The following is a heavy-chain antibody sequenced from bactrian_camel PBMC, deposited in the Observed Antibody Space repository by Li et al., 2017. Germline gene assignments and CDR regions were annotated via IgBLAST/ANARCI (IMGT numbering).Heavy chain of an antibody. Sequence: DVQLVESGGGSVQAGGSLRLSCTHFGYSSSRHCMGWFRQAPGKAREGIAGIRRDGDEYYADSVKGRFTISQDSTKNTMYLQMSSLKPEDTAMYYCKIALAGYCDSPGIYWGQGTQVTVS. CDR1: GYSSSRHC. V-gene: IGHV3S31*01. CDR3: KIALAGYCDSPGIY. J-gene: IGHJ4*01. D-gene: IGHD1*01. CDR2: IRRDGDE.